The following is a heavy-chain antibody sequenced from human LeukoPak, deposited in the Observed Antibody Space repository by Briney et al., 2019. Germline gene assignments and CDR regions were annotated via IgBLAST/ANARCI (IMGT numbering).Heavy chain of an antibody. V-gene: IGHV3-53*04. CDR2: IYSGGST. CDR3: ARDLLSRGFDY. CDR1: GFTVSSNY. J-gene: IGHJ4*02. D-gene: IGHD3-16*02. Sequence: GGSLRLSCAASGFTVSSNYMSWVRQAPGKVLEWVSVIYSGGSTYYADSVRGRFTISRHNSKNTLYLQMNSLRAEDTAVYYCARDLLSRGFDYWGQGTLVTVSS.